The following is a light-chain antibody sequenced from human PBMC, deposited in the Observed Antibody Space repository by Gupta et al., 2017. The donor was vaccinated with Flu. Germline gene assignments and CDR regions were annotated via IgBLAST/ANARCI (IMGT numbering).Light chain of an antibody. J-gene: IGKJ2*03. V-gene: IGKV3-15*01. CDR1: QSVSSN. Sequence: EIVMTQSPATLSVSPGERATLSCRASQSVSSNLAWYQQKPGQAPRLLIYGASTRATGIPARFSGSGYGKEXTLTISXRQSEDFAVYYCQQYNNWPPYSFGXGTKLEIK. CDR3: QQYNNWPPYS. CDR2: GAS.